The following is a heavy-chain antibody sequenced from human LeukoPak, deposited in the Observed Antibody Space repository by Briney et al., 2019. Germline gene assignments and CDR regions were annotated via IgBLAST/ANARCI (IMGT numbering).Heavy chain of an antibody. D-gene: IGHD7-27*01. J-gene: IGHJ4*02. V-gene: IGHV3-30*04. CDR1: GFTFSSHV. CDR2: ISTDGNAK. Sequence: PGGSLRLSCTASGFTFSSHVMHWARQAPGKGLEWVAVISTDGNAKVYADSVRGRFTISRDNSENTVNLQMNSLRDEDTALYFCARSIRDPGEIWGQGTPVTVSS. CDR3: ARSIRDPGEI.